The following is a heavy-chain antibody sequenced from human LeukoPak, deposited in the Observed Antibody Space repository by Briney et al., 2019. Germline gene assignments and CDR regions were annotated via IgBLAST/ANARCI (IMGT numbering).Heavy chain of an antibody. Sequence: GGSLRLSCAASGFTVSSNYMSWVRQAPGKGLEWVSVIYSGGSTYYADSVKGRFTISRDNSKNTLYLQMNSLRAEDTAVYYCARLLDYGDYVGYFDYWGQGTLVTVSS. CDR2: IYSGGST. V-gene: IGHV3-53*01. CDR1: GFTVSSNY. D-gene: IGHD4-17*01. CDR3: ARLLDYGDYVGYFDY. J-gene: IGHJ4*02.